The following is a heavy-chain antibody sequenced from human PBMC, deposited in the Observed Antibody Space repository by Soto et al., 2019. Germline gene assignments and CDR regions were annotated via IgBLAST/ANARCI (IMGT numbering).Heavy chain of an antibody. V-gene: IGHV1-2*04. CDR1: GYTFTGYY. Sequence: ASVKVSCKASGYTFTGYYMHWVRQAPGQGLEWMGWINPNSGGTNYAQKFQGWVTMTRDTSISTAYMELSRLRSDDTAVYYCAFVYSSSHDAFDVWGQGTMVTV. CDR3: AFVYSSSHDAFDV. J-gene: IGHJ3*01. D-gene: IGHD6-13*01. CDR2: INPNSGGT.